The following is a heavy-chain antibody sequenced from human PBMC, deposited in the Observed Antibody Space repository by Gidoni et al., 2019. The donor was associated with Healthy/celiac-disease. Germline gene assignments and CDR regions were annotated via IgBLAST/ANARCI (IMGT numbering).Heavy chain of an antibody. CDR1: GFTFSSYG. J-gene: IGHJ4*02. CDR2: ISYDGSNK. D-gene: IGHD2-8*02. Sequence: QVQLVESGGGVVQPGRSLRLSCEASGFTFSSYGMHWVRQAPGKGLGWVAVISYDGSNKYYADSVKGRFTISRDNSKNTLYLQMNSLRAEDTAVYYCAKDRGIVLVVYAFDYWGQGTLVTVSS. V-gene: IGHV3-30*18. CDR3: AKDRGIVLVVYAFDY.